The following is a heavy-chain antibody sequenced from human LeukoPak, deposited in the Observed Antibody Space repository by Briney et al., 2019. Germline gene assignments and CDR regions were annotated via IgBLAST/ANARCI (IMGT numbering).Heavy chain of an antibody. V-gene: IGHV1-69*13. D-gene: IGHD5-18*01. CDR3: ARHDTAMDNDY. CDR2: IIPIFGTA. CDR1: GGTFSSYA. Sequence: ASVRVSCKASGGTFSSYAISWVRQAPGQGLEWMGGIIPIFGTANYAQKFQGRVTITADESTSTAYMELSSLRSEDTAVYYCARHDTAMDNDYWGQGTLVTVSS. J-gene: IGHJ4*02.